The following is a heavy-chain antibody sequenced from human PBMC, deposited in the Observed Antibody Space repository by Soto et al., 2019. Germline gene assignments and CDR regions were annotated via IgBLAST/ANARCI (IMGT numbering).Heavy chain of an antibody. J-gene: IGHJ4*02. V-gene: IGHV1-18*01. CDR3: AREDLYDSSGYFDY. CDR2: ISAYNGNT. D-gene: IGHD3-22*01. CDR1: GYTFTSYG. Sequence: ASVKVSCKASGYTFTSYGISWVRQAPGQGLEWMGWISAYNGNTNYAQKFQGRVTMTTDTSTSTAYMELRSLRSDDTAVYYCAREDLYDSSGYFDYWGQGTLVTVSS.